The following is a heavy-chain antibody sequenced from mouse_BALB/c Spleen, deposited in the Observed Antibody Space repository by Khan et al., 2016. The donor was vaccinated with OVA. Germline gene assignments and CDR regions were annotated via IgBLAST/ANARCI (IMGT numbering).Heavy chain of an antibody. CDR1: GYTFTDFY. CDR3: ARSGTGSFAY. V-gene: IGHV1-77*01. CDR2: IYTGSGNSY. J-gene: IGHJ3*01. Sequence: QVQLQQPGAELARPGASVKLSCEASGYTFTDFYINWVKQRTGQGLEWIGDIYTGSGNSYYSNEKFKGKATLSADKSSSTAYMQLSSLTAEDSAFYFCARSGTGSFAYWGHGTLVTVSA. D-gene: IGHD4-1*01.